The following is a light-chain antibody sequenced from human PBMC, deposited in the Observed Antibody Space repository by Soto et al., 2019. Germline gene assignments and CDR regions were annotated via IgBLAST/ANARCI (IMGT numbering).Light chain of an antibody. Sequence: IVVTQSPATLSLSPGGRSTLSCSASPSVSSYLAWYQQKPGQAPRLLIYDASNRATGIPARFSGSGSGTDFTLTISSLEPEDFAVYYCQQRSNWPPITFGQGTRLENK. CDR1: PSVSSY. J-gene: IGKJ5*01. CDR3: QQRSNWPPIT. V-gene: IGKV3-11*01. CDR2: DAS.